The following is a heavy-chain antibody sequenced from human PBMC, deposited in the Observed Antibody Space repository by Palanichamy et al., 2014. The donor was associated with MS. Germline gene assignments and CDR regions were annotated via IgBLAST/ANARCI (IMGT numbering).Heavy chain of an antibody. CDR2: IKEDGSKK. CDR3: ARGPYARY. Sequence: EVQLVESGEGLVQPGGSLRLSCAASGFTFSNYWMSWVRQAPGKGLEWVANIKEDGSKKYHVDSVEGRFTISRDNSKNSLYLQMNSLTAEDTAVYYCARGPYARYWGQGTLVTVSS. J-gene: IGHJ4*02. V-gene: IGHV3-7*01. CDR1: GFTFSNYW.